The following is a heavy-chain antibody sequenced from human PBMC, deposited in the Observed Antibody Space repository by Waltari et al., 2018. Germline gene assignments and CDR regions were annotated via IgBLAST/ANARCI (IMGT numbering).Heavy chain of an antibody. J-gene: IGHJ4*02. Sequence: QLVESGGGLERPGGSLRLSCAASGFTFSTYVMNWVHQAPGKGVAGVSVISDGGALTYYVDAVKGRFTISRANPKNTLFLQMNSLRAKDTAVYYCAKRGGGQQVYFDFWGRGTLVTVSS. CDR2: ISDGGALT. CDR3: AKRGGGQQVYFDF. V-gene: IGHV3-23*02. D-gene: IGHD3-16*01. CDR1: GFTFSTYV.